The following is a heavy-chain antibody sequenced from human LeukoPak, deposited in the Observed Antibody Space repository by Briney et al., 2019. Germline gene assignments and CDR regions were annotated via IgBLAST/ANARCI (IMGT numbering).Heavy chain of an antibody. V-gene: IGHV4-30-2*01. CDR1: GGSISSGGYS. J-gene: IGHJ3*02. D-gene: IGHD2-21*02. Sequence: PSETLSLTCAVSGGSISSGGYSWSWVRQPPGKGLEWIVYIYHSGSTSYNPSLKSRVTMSVDRSKNQFSLKLSSVTAADTAVYYCARGGAYCGADCYYAFDIWGQGTMVTVSS. CDR3: ARGGAYCGADCYYAFDI. CDR2: IYHSGST.